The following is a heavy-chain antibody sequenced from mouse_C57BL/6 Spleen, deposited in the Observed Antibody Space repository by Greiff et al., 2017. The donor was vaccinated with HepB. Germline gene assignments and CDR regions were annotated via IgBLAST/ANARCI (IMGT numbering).Heavy chain of an antibody. CDR1: GYTFTSYW. CDR2: IYPGSGST. Sequence: QVQLQQPGAELVKPGASVKMSCKASGYTFTSYWITWVKQRPGQGLEWIGDIYPGSGSTNYNEKFKSKATLTVDTSSSTAYMQLSSLTSEDSAVYYCARSEGTMIPRFAYWGQGTLVTVSA. V-gene: IGHV1-55*01. CDR3: ARSEGTMIPRFAY. D-gene: IGHD2-4*01. J-gene: IGHJ3*01.